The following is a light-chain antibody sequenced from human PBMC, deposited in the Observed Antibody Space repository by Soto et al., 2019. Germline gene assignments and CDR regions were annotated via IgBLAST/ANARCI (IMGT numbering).Light chain of an antibody. V-gene: IGKV3-11*01. CDR2: DAS. CDR3: QQRSDWPPWT. Sequence: EIVLTQSPGSLSLSPGERTTLSCRASQSVSTHLAWYQEKAGRTPRLLIYDASTRAAGIPARFSGSGSGTDFTLTIDSLEPEDFGIYYCQQRSDWPPWTFGQGTKVEIK. CDR1: QSVSTH. J-gene: IGKJ1*01.